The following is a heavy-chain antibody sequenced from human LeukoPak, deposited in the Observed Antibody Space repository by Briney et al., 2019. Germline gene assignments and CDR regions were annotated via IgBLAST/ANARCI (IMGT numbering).Heavy chain of an antibody. V-gene: IGHV3-21*01. D-gene: IGHD5-24*01. J-gene: IGHJ4*02. CDR1: GFTFSSYS. CDR3: ARITAGRDGYN. Sequence: GGSLRLSCAASGFTFSSYSMNWVRQTPGKGLEWVSSISSSSSYIYYADSVKGRFTISRDNAKNSLYLQMNSLRAEDTAVYYCARITAGRDGYNWGQGTLVTVSS. CDR2: ISSSSSYI.